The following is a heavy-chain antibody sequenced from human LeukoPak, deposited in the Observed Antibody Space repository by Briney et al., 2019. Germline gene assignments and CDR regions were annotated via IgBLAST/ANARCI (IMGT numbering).Heavy chain of an antibody. CDR2: ISFDESTN. CDR3: ARGRTPYCRSTTCYARLDY. CDR1: GFTFSNHA. J-gene: IGHJ4*02. Sequence: GGSLRLSCAASGFTFSNHAMHWVRQGPGKGLEWVALISFDESTNNYADSVKGRFTISRDNSKNTQYLQMNSLRPEDTAVYYCARGRTPYCRSTTCYARLDYWGQGTLVTVSS. V-gene: IGHV3-30*04. D-gene: IGHD2-2*01.